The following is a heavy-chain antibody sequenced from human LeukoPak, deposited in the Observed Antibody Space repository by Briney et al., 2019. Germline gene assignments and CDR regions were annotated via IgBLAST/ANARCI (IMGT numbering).Heavy chain of an antibody. CDR1: GFTFSSYS. V-gene: IGHV3-48*04. CDR2: ISSSSSTI. J-gene: IGHJ5*02. Sequence: QPGGSLRLSCAASGFTFSSYSMNWVRQAPGKGLEWVSYISSSSSTIYYADPVKGRFTISRDNAKNSLYLQMNSLRAEDTAVYYCARGGYYASEGFDPWGQGTLVTVSS. D-gene: IGHD3-22*01. CDR3: ARGGYYASEGFDP.